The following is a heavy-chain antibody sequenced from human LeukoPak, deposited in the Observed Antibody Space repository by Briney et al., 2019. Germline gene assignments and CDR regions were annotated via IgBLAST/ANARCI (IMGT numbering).Heavy chain of an antibody. J-gene: IGHJ4*02. CDR3: ARDLGFHYFDY. V-gene: IGHV3-33*01. CDR1: GFTFSSYG. D-gene: IGHD3-16*01. Sequence: GGSLRLSCAASGFTFSSYGMHWVRQAPGKGLEWVAVIWYDGSNKYYADSVKGRFTISRDNSKNTLYLQMNSLRAEDTAVYYCARDLGFHYFDYWGQGTLVTVSS. CDR2: IWYDGSNK.